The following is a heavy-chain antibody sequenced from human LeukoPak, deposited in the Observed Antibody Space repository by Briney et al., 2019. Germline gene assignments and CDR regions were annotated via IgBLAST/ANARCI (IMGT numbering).Heavy chain of an antibody. CDR3: ATLGGGTTDSY. J-gene: IGHJ4*02. CDR1: GYTFSSYY. CDR2: INPNGGST. D-gene: IGHD1-1*01. Sequence: ASVKVSCKASGYTFSSYYMHWVRQAPGQGLEWMGIINPNGGSTSYAQKFQGRVTMTRDTPTSTVYMELSSLRSEDTAVYYCATLGGGTTDSYWGQGTLVTVSS. V-gene: IGHV1-46*01.